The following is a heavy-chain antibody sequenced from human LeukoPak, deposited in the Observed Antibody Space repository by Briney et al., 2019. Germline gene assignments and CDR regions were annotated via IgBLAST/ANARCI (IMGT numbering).Heavy chain of an antibody. D-gene: IGHD2-2*01. CDR1: GGTFSSYA. Sequence: SVKVSCRASGGTFSSYAMSWVRQAPGQGLEWMGGIIPIFGTANYAQKFQGRVTITADESTSTAYMELSSLRSEDTAVYYCARGYCSSTSCYPTVGWFDPWGQGTLVTVSS. V-gene: IGHV1-69*13. J-gene: IGHJ5*02. CDR2: IIPIFGTA. CDR3: ARGYCSSTSCYPTVGWFDP.